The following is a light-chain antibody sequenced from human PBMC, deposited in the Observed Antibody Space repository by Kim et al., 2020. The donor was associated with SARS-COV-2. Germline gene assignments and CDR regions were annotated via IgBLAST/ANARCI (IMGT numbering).Light chain of an antibody. V-gene: IGLV3-19*01. CDR3: NSRDSSGNHVV. CDR2: GKN. J-gene: IGLJ2*01. Sequence: SSELTQDPAVSVALGQTVRITCQGDSLRSYYASWYQQKPGQAPVLVIYGKNNRPSGIPDRFSGSSSGTTASLTITGAQAEDEADYSCNSRDSSGNHVVFG. CDR1: SLRSYY.